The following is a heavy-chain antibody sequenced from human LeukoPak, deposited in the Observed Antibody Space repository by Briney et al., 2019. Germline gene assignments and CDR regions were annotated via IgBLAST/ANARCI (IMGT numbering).Heavy chain of an antibody. CDR3: ARGLSYFDD. CDR1: EFTFSSYG. V-gene: IGHV3-33*01. J-gene: IGHJ4*02. CDR2: IWYDGSNK. Sequence: GRSLRLSCAASEFTFSSYGMHWVRQAPGKGLEWVAVIWYDGSNKYYADSVKGRFTISRDNSKNTLYLQMNSLRAEDTAVYYCARGLSYFDDWGQGTLVTVSS.